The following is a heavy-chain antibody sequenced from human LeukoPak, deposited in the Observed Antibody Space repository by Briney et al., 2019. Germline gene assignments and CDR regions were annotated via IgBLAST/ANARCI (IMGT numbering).Heavy chain of an antibody. J-gene: IGHJ4*02. CDR1: GFTLSSYW. V-gene: IGHV3-7*01. CDR3: ARDLEQWDY. CDR2: IKQDGSEK. D-gene: IGHD6-19*01. Sequence: PGGSLRLSCAASGFTLSSYWMSWVRQAPGKGLEWVANIKQDGSEKYYVDSVKGRFTISRDNAKNSLYLQMNSLRAEDTAVYYCARDLEQWDYWGQGTLVTVSS.